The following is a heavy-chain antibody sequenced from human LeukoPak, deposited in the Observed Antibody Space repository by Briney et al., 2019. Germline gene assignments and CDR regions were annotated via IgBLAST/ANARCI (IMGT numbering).Heavy chain of an antibody. CDR3: AKDGIRNYYGSGSYWDYYMDV. J-gene: IGHJ6*03. CDR1: GFTFSSYE. Sequence: GGSLRLSCAASGFTFSSYEMNWVRQAPGKGLEWVSYISSSGSTIYYADSVKGRFTISRDYSKNTLYLQMNSLRAEDTAVYYCAKDGIRNYYGSGSYWDYYMDVWGKGTTVIVSS. V-gene: IGHV3-48*03. D-gene: IGHD3-10*01. CDR2: ISSSGSTI.